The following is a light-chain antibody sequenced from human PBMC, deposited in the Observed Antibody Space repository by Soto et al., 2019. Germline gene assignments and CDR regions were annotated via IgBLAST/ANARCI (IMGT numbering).Light chain of an antibody. V-gene: IGKV3-20*01. CDR3: KQSGSSPTWT. CDR2: GAS. Sequence: EIVLTQSPGTLSLSPGERATLSCRASQTVSSSYLAWYQQKPGQAPRLLIYGASSRATGIPDRFSGSGSGTDFTLTISRLEPEDFAVYYFKQSGSSPTWTFGQGTTVEIK. CDR1: QTVSSSY. J-gene: IGKJ1*01.